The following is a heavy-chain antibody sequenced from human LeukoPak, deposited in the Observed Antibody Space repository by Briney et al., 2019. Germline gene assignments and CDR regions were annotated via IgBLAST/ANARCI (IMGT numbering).Heavy chain of an antibody. CDR1: GFTFSSYA. V-gene: IGHV3-23*01. D-gene: IGHD2-21*02. CDR2: ISGSGRTT. J-gene: IGHJ3*02. Sequence: PGGSLRLSCAVSGFTFSSYAMSWVRQAPGKGLEWVSAISGSGRTTYYADSVKGRFTISRDNSKNTLYVQMNSLRAEDTAVYYCARDRGSYCGGDCPGDIWGQGKMVTVSS. CDR3: ARDRGSYCGGDCPGDI.